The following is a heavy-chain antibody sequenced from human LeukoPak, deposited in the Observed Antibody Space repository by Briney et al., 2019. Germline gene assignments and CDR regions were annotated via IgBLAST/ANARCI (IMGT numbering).Heavy chain of an antibody. CDR1: GYTFSGYY. Sequence: GASVKVSCKASGYTFSGYYMHWVRQAPGQGLEWMGRIIPNSGGTNYAQKFQGRVTMTRDTSITTAYMELSRLRSDDTAVYYCARGGPAIEGLDFFDYWGQGTLVTVSS. CDR3: ARGGPAIEGLDFFDY. CDR2: IIPNSGGT. D-gene: IGHD3-16*01. J-gene: IGHJ4*02. V-gene: IGHV1-2*06.